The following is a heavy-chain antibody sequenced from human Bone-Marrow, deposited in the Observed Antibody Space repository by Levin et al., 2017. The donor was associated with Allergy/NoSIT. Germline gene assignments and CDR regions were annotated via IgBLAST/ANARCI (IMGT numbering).Heavy chain of an antibody. CDR2: INPNSGGT. Sequence: EASVKVSCKASGYTFTGYYIHWVRQAPGQGLEWMGWINPNSGGTNYAQKFQGRVTMTRDTSISTAYMDLSRLRSDDTAVYYCARGEVVPAAPYNWFDPWGQGTLVTVSS. J-gene: IGHJ5*02. CDR3: ARGEVVPAAPYNWFDP. CDR1: GYTFTGYY. V-gene: IGHV1-2*02. D-gene: IGHD2-2*01.